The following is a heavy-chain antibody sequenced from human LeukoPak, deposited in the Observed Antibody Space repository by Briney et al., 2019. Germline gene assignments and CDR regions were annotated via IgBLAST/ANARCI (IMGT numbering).Heavy chain of an antibody. J-gene: IGHJ4*02. CDR1: GFTFSSYS. V-gene: IGHV3-48*04. CDR2: ISSSGSTI. D-gene: IGHD2-21*02. Sequence: PGGSLRLSCAASGFTFSSYSMNWVRQAPGKGLEWVSYISSSGSTIYYADSVKGRFTISRDNAKNSLYLQMNSLRAEDTAVYYCARDDTPLCGGDCFTDYWGQGTLVTVSS. CDR3: ARDDTPLCGGDCFTDY.